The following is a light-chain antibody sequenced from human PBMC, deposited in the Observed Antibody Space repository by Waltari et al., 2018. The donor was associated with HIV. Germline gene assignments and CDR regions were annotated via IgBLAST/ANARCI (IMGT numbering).Light chain of an antibody. V-gene: IGLV1-44*01. Sequence: QSLLTPPPSASGTPGQRVSISCSGSSSNIGSNAVTWYQQLPGTAPKLLIYNNNQRPAGVPDRFSGSKSGTSASLAISGLQSEDEAAYYCAAWDDSLNGVMFGGGTTLTVL. J-gene: IGLJ3*02. CDR2: NNN. CDR1: SSNIGSNA. CDR3: AAWDDSLNGVM.